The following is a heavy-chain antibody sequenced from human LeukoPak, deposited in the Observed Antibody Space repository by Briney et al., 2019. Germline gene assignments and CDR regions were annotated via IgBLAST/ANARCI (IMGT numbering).Heavy chain of an antibody. CDR3: ARDLGSYYDSSGYYGYYYGMDV. D-gene: IGHD3-22*01. CDR1: GGSISSYY. J-gene: IGHJ6*02. CDR2: IYYSGST. V-gene: IGHV4-59*01. Sequence: PSETLSLTCTVSGGSISSYYWSWIRQPPGKGLEWIGYIYYSGSTNYNPSLKSRVTISVDTSKNQFSLKLSSVTAADTAVYYCARDLGSYYDSSGYYGYYYGMDVWGQGTTVTVSS.